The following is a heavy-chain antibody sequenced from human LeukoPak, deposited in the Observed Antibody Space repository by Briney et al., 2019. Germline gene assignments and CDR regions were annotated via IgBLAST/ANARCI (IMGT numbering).Heavy chain of an antibody. Sequence: SETLSLTCTVSGGSISSYYWSWIRQPPGKGLEWIGYIYYSGSTNYNPSLKSRVTISVDTSKNQFSLKLSSVTAADTAVYYCARWATVGAIYYYYGMDVCGQGTTVTVSS. D-gene: IGHD1-26*01. J-gene: IGHJ6*02. CDR3: ARWATVGAIYYYYGMDV. CDR2: IYYSGST. CDR1: GGSISSYY. V-gene: IGHV4-59*01.